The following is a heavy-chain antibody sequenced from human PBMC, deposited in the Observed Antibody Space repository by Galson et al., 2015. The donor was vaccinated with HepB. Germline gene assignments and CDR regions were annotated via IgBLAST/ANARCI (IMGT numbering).Heavy chain of an antibody. D-gene: IGHD3-9*01. CDR3: TRDVANLIGHNVLRYFDWLLTDWYFDL. CDR2: IRSKAYGGTT. CDR1: GFTFGDYA. V-gene: IGHV3-49*04. J-gene: IGHJ2*01. Sequence: SLRLSCAASGFTFGDYAMSWVRQAPGKGLEWVGFIRSKAYGGTTEYAASVEGRFTISRDDSKSIAYLQMNSLKTEDTAVYYCTRDVANLIGHNVLRYFDWLLTDWYFDLWGRGTLVTVSS.